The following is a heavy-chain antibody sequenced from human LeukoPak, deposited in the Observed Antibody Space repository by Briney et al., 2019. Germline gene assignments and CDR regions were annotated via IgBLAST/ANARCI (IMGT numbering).Heavy chain of an antibody. D-gene: IGHD3-10*01. CDR3: ARTYYFGSGSYRYMDV. Sequence: SETLSLTCTVSGGSISSYYWSWIRQPPGKGLEWIGYVYDLGSTNYNPSLRSRATTSVDTSNNQFSLKVSTVTAADTAVYYCARTYYFGSGSYRYMDVWGKGTTVTVSS. CDR1: GGSISSYY. CDR2: VYDLGST. J-gene: IGHJ6*03. V-gene: IGHV4-59*08.